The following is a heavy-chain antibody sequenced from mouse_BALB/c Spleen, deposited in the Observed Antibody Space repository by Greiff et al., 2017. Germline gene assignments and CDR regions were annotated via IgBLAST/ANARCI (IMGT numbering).Heavy chain of an antibody. CDR3: AKRWDLYFDY. D-gene: IGHD4-1*01. CDR2: IYPGSGNT. CDR1: GYAFTNYC. Sequence: VKLMESGAELVRPGTSVKISCKASGYAFTNYCLGWVKQRPGHGLEWIGVIYPGSGNTYYNEKFKGKATLTADKSSITAYMQLSSLTSEDSAVYFSAKRWDLYFDYWGQGTTLTVSS. J-gene: IGHJ2*01. V-gene: IGHV1-63*01.